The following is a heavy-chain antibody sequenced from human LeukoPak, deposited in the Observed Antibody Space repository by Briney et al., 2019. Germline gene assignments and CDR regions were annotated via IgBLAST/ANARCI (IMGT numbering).Heavy chain of an antibody. CDR1: GGSFSGYY. CDR2: INHSGST. V-gene: IGHV4-34*01. CDR3: ARRGKYCSSTSCYGRNWFDP. D-gene: IGHD2-2*01. J-gene: IGHJ5*02. Sequence: SETLSLTCAVYGGSFSGYYWSWIRQPPGKGLEWIGEINHSGSTNYNPSLKSRVTISVDTSKNQFSLKLSSVTAADTAVYYCARRGKYCSSTSCYGRNWFDPWGQGTLVTVSS.